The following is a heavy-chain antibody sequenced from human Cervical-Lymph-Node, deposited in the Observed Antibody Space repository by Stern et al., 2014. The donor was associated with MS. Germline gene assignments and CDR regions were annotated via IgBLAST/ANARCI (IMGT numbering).Heavy chain of an antibody. CDR3: AHRRKPDIGWYGDYYDF. CDR1: GFSLTTSGVG. D-gene: IGHD6-19*01. Sequence: TLKESGPTLVKPTQTLTLTCTFSGFSLTTSGVGVGWIRQPPGKALEWLALLYWDDDDRYNQSLESRLTITKDTSKKQVVLTMTNMDPVDTATYYCAHRRKPDIGWYGDYYDFWGQGILVTVSS. CDR2: LYWDDDD. V-gene: IGHV2-5*02. J-gene: IGHJ4*02.